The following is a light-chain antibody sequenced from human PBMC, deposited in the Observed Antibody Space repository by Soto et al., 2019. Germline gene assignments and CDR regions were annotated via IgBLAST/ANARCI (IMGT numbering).Light chain of an antibody. CDR3: QQYSAYPRT. CDR2: TTS. J-gene: IGKJ5*01. CDR1: QGISNL. V-gene: IGKV1-16*01. Sequence: DIQLTQSPSSLSASVGDRVTITCRASQGISNLLAWHQQKPGKAPKSLIKTTSILQSGVPSRFSGSGSETDFTLTISGLQPEDFATYSCQQYSAYPRTFGQGTRLELK.